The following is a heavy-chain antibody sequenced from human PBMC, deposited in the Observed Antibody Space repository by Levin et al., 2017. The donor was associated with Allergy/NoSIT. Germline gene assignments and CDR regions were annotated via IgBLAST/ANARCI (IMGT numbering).Heavy chain of an antibody. D-gene: IGHD3-9*01. CDR2: VSYSGGT. Sequence: SPTLSLTCTVSGGSISSNGYYWGWIRQPPGKGLEWIGSVSYSGGTYYNPSLTSRVTISVDTSKNQFSLKLDSVTAADPAVYYGARLVLYDILTGYSYFDYWGQGTLVTVSS. CDR3: ARLVLYDILTGYSYFDY. CDR1: GGSISSNGYY. V-gene: IGHV4-39*01. J-gene: IGHJ4*02.